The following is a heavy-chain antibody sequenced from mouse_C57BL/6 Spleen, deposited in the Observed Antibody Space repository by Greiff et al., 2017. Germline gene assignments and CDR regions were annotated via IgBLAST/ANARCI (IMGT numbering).Heavy chain of an antibody. CDR3: ASPDGYYGAWFAY. J-gene: IGHJ3*01. D-gene: IGHD2-3*01. CDR1: GFTFSDYG. V-gene: IGHV5-17*01. CDR2: ISSGSSTI. Sequence: DVKLVESGGGLVKPGGSLKLSCAASGFTFSDYGMHWVRQAPEKGLEWVAYISSGSSTIYYADTVKGRFTISRDNAKNTLFLQMTSLRSEDTAMYYCASPDGYYGAWFAYWGQGTLVTVSA.